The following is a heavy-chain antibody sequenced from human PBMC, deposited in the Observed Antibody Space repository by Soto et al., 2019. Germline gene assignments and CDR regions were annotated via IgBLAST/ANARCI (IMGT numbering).Heavy chain of an antibody. Sequence: ETLSVTCTVSGGSISSSRYYWGWIRQPPGKGLEWIGSIYYSGSTYYNPSLKSRVTISVDTSKNQFSLKLSSVTAADTAVYYCAMTWGYWGQGTLVTVSS. V-gene: IGHV4-39*01. CDR3: AMTWGY. J-gene: IGHJ4*02. CDR2: IYYSGST. D-gene: IGHD3-16*01. CDR1: GGSISSSRYY.